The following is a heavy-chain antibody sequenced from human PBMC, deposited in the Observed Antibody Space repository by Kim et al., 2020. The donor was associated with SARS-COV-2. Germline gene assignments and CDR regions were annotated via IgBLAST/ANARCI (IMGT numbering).Heavy chain of an antibody. CDR2: GGST. Sequence: GGSTYYADSVKGRLTISRDNSKNTLYLQMSSLRAEDTAVYYCVKFSPSSSWGQGTLVTVSS. V-gene: IGHV3-64D*09. D-gene: IGHD6-13*01. CDR3: VKFSPSSS. J-gene: IGHJ4*02.